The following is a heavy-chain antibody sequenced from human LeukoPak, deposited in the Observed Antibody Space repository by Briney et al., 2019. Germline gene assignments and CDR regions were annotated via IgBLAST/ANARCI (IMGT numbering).Heavy chain of an antibody. V-gene: IGHV4-31*03. Sequence: SETLSLTCTVSGGSISSGGYYWTWIRQHPGKGLEWIGYIYYSGTTYYNPSLKSRPTISVDTSKNQFSLKLSSVTAADTAVYYCARWYQYYFDYWGQGTLVTVSS. CDR3: ARWYQYYFDY. D-gene: IGHD4-23*01. CDR2: IYYSGTT. CDR1: GGSISSGGYY. J-gene: IGHJ4*02.